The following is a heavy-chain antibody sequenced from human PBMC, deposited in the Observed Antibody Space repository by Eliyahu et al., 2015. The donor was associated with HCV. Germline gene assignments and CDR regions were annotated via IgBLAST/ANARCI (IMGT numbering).Heavy chain of an antibody. CDR2: IHYSGST. J-gene: IGHJ5*02. CDR1: GGSIXTYY. Sequence: QVQLQESGPGLVKPSETLSLTCTVSGGSIXTYYWRWIRQPPGKGLEWIGYIHYSGSTNYNPSLKSRVTISVDTSKNQFSLKLTSATAADTAMYYCASGGGGIAVTGTGGWFDPWGQGTLVTVSS. D-gene: IGHD6-19*01. CDR3: ASGGGGIAVTGTGGWFDP. V-gene: IGHV4-59*01.